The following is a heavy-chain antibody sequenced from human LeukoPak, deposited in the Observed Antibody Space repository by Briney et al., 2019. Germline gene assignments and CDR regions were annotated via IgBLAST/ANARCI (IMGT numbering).Heavy chain of an antibody. V-gene: IGHV4-39*07. CDR1: GGSITTVNYY. D-gene: IGHD6-13*01. CDR2: IYYSGSA. Sequence: SETLSLTCTVSGGSITTVNYYWAWIRQPPGKALEWIGSIYYSGSAYYSSSLKSRVTISVDTSKNQFSLKLSSMTAADTAVYYCARGGIAAAGTFDYWGQGTLVTVSS. J-gene: IGHJ4*02. CDR3: ARGGIAAAGTFDY.